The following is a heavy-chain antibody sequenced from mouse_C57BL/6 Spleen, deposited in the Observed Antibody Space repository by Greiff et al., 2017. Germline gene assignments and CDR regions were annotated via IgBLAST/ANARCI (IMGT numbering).Heavy chain of an antibody. CDR1: GYTFTSYW. V-gene: IGHV1-50*01. CDR2: IDPSDSYT. CDR3: ARRDVGFAY. J-gene: IGHJ3*01. Sequence: QVQLQQPGAELVKPGASVKLSCKASGYTFTSYWMQWVKQRAGQGLEWIGEIDPSDSYTNYNQKFKGKATLTVDTSSSTAYMQLSSLTSEDSAVYYCARRDVGFAYWGQGTLVTVSA.